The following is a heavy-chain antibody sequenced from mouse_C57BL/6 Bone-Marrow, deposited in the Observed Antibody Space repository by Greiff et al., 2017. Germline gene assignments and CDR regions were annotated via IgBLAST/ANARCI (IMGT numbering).Heavy chain of an antibody. CDR2: ISYDGSN. CDR1: GYSITSGYY. CDR3: ARWRVHFDY. V-gene: IGHV3-6*01. Sequence: EVKLQESGPGLVKPSQSLSLTCSVTGYSITSGYYWNWIRQFPGNKLEWMGYISYDGSNNYNPSLKNRISITRDTSKNQFFLKLNSVTTEDTATYYCARWRVHFDYWGQGTTLTVSS. J-gene: IGHJ2*01.